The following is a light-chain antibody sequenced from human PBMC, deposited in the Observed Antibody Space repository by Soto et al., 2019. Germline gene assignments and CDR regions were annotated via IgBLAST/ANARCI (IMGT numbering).Light chain of an antibody. J-gene: IGLJ2*01. Sequence: QAVVTQPPSASGTPGQRVTISCSGSSSNIGSNAINWYQQLPGTAPKLLMHSSNQRPSGVPDRFSGSKSGTSASLAISGLQSEDEAEYYCAAWDDSLHGVVFGGGTQLTVL. V-gene: IGLV1-44*01. CDR2: SSN. CDR1: SSNIGSNA. CDR3: AAWDDSLHGVV.